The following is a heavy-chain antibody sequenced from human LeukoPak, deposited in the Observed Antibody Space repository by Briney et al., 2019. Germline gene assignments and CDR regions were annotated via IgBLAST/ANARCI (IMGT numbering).Heavy chain of an antibody. D-gene: IGHD1-26*01. CDR3: TRSRAFNSGAFDP. J-gene: IGHJ5*02. CDR2: IYNGVNT. V-gene: IGHV4-61*01. CDR1: GASVSSASY. Sequence: SETLSLTCTVSGASVSSASYWTWIRQPPGKGVEWIAHIYNGVNTNYNPSLKSRVTISVDTSKNQFSLRLNSVTAADTAVYYCTRSRAFNSGAFDPWGQGSLVTVSS.